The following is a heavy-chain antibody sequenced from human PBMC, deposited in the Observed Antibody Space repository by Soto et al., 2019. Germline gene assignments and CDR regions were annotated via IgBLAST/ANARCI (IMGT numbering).Heavy chain of an antibody. D-gene: IGHD3-22*01. CDR3: ARSPYSSGSYYPIDY. CDR2: INAGNGNT. V-gene: IGHV1-3*01. Sequence: ASVKVSCKASGYTFNSYAMHWVRQAPGQRLEWMGWINAGNGNTKYSQKFQGRVTMTRDTSTSTVYMELSSLRSEDTAVFYCARSPYSSGSYYPIDYWGQGTLVTVSS. CDR1: GYTFNSYA. J-gene: IGHJ4*02.